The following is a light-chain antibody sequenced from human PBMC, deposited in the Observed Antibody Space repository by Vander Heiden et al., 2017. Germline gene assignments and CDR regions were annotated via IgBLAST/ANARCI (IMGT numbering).Light chain of an antibody. Sequence: QTVVTQEPSFSVSPGGTVTRTCALRSDSVSTSYYPSWYQQNPGQAPRTLMYSTNTRSSGVPDRFSGSILGNKAALTITGAQADDESDYYCVLYMGSGPEVFGGGTKLTVL. CDR2: STN. CDR3: VLYMGSGPEV. CDR1: SDSVSTSYY. V-gene: IGLV8-61*01. J-gene: IGLJ2*01.